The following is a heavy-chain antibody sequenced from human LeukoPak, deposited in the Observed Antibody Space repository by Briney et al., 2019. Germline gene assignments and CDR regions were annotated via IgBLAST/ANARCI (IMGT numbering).Heavy chain of an antibody. J-gene: IGHJ6*02. Sequence: SETLSLTCTVSGGSISSYHWSWIRQPPGKGLEWIGYIYYSGSTNYNPSLKSRVTISVDTSKNQFSLKLSSVTAADTAVYYCARKRRGSRYSSGWSYGMDVWGQGTTVTVSS. CDR3: ARKRRGSRYSSGWSYGMDV. CDR1: GGSISSYH. V-gene: IGHV4-59*01. CDR2: IYYSGST. D-gene: IGHD6-19*01.